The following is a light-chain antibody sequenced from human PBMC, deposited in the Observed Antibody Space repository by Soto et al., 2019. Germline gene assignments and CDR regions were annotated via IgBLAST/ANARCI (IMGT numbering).Light chain of an antibody. Sequence: DIVMTQSPLSLPVTPGEPASISCRSSQSLQHTNGYNYLDWYVQKPGQSPQILIYLASNRASGAPDRFSGSGSGTEFTLKINRVEAEDVGIYYFMQALQTATFGQGTRVEIK. CDR2: LAS. J-gene: IGKJ1*01. CDR3: MQALQTAT. CDR1: QSLQHTNGYNY. V-gene: IGKV2-28*01.